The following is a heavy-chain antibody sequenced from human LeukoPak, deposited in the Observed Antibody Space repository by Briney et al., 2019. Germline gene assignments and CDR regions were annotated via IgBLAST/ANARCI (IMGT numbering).Heavy chain of an antibody. V-gene: IGHV3-30*02. CDR1: GFTFSSYG. CDR3: AKDLIKVAYPMVRGV. CDR2: IRYDGSNK. D-gene: IGHD3-10*01. Sequence: PGGSLRLSCAASGFTFSSYGMHWVRQAPGKGLEWVAFIRYDGSNKYYADSVKGRFTISRENSKNTLYLQMNSLRAEDTAVYYCAKDLIKVAYPMVRGVWGQGTLVTVSS. J-gene: IGHJ4*02.